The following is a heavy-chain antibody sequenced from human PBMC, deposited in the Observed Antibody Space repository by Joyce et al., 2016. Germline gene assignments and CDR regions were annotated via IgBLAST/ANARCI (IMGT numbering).Heavy chain of an antibody. CDR1: GFSFSGYW. CDR3: VRGISARPGGPNWFDP. CDR2: INTDGRST. J-gene: IGHJ5*02. Sequence: EVQLVESGGGLVQPGGSLRLSCAASGFSFSGYWIHWVRQAPGKGLVWVSRINTDGRSTRFADSVKGRFTISRDNAKNTLYLQMNSLRAEDTAVYYCVRGISARPGGPNWFDPWGQGTLVTVSS. D-gene: IGHD6-6*01. V-gene: IGHV3-74*01.